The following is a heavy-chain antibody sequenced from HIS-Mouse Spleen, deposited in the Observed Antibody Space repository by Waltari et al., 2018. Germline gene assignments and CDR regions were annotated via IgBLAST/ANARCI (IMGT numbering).Heavy chain of an antibody. CDR2: IYYSGST. CDR3: AREIPYSSSWYDWYFDL. D-gene: IGHD6-13*01. V-gene: IGHV4-39*07. CDR1: GGSLRSSIYH. Sequence: QLQLQESGPGLVKPSETLSLTCTVSGGSLRSSIYHLGWIRQPPGKGLEWIGSIYYSGSTYYNPSLKSRVTISVDTSKNQFSLKLSSVTAADTAVYYCAREIPYSSSWYDWYFDLWGRGTLVTVSS. J-gene: IGHJ2*01.